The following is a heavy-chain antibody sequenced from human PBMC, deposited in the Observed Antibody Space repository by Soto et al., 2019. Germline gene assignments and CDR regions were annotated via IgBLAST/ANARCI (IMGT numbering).Heavy chain of an antibody. Sequence: QVQLVQSGAEVKKPGASVKVSCKASGYTFTTYTMHWVRQAPGQRLEWMGWINGGNGNTKYSQKFQGRVTFTRDTFASTAYMELSSLRSEDTVVYYCTRLETDYWGQGTLVTVSS. V-gene: IGHV1-3*01. CDR3: TRLETDY. CDR1: GYTFTTYT. CDR2: INGGNGNT. J-gene: IGHJ4*02.